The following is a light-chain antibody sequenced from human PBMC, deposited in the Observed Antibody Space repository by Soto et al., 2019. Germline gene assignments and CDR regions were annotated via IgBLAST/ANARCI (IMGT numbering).Light chain of an antibody. CDR1: QSVNIN. V-gene: IGKV3-11*01. CDR2: DAS. CDR3: QQRSKCPPD. J-gene: IGKJ5*01. Sequence: EIVLTQSPATLSLSPGERATLSCRASQSVNINLAWYQQKPGQAPRLLIYDASHRATGIPARFSGSGSGIDFTLTISSLEPEDFAVYYCQQRSKCPPDFGQGTGREI.